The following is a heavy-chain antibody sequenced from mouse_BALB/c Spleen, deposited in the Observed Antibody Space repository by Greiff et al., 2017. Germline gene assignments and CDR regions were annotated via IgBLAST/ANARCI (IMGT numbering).Heavy chain of an antibody. V-gene: IGHV1S56*01. Sequence: VQLQQSGPELVKPGASVRISCKASGYTFTSYYIHWVKQRPGQGLEWIGWIYPGNVNTKYNEKFKGKATLTADKSSSTAYMQLSSLTSEDSAVYFCARYVTTVVAIDYWGQGTTLTVSS. CDR1: GYTFTSYY. CDR3: ARYVTTVVAIDY. J-gene: IGHJ2*01. D-gene: IGHD1-1*01. CDR2: IYPGNVNT.